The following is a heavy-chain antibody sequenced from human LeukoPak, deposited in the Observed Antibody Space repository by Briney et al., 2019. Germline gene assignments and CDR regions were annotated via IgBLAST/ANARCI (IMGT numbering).Heavy chain of an antibody. Sequence: SQTLSLTCTVSGGSISSGGYYWSWIRQHPGKGLEWIGYIYYSGSTYYNPSLKSRVTISVGTSKNQFSLKLSSVTAADTAVYYCARGGYSYGQYYFDYWGQGTLVTVSS. D-gene: IGHD5-18*01. V-gene: IGHV4-31*03. CDR3: ARGGYSYGQYYFDY. CDR1: GGSISSGGYY. J-gene: IGHJ4*02. CDR2: IYYSGST.